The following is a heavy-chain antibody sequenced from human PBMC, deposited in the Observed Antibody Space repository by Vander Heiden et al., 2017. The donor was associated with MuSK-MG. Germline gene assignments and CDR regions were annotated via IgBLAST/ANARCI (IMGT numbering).Heavy chain of an antibody. Sequence: QVQLQESGPGLVKPSETLSLTCTVSGGSISTYFWSWIRQPPGKGLEWIGYIYYGRSSYNHSLESRVTISLETSKNQFSLNLSSVTAADTALYYCARAAYGSGNSHWRFDLWGHGTLVTVSS. D-gene: IGHD3-10*01. CDR2: IYYGRS. V-gene: IGHV4-59*08. CDR1: GGSISTYF. CDR3: ARAAYGSGNSHWRFDL. J-gene: IGHJ2*01.